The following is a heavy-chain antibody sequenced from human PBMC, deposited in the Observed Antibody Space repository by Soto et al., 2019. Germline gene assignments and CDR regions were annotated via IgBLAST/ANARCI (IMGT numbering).Heavy chain of an antibody. Sequence: EVQLVESGGGWVQPGRSLRLSCAASGFTFDDYAMHWVRQGPGKGLEWVSCISWNSGNLGYADSVKGRFTISRDNAKNSLYLQMNSLRGEDTALYYCAKGASTTVFAFNDYWGQGTLVTVSS. J-gene: IGHJ4*02. CDR3: AKGASTTVFAFNDY. CDR2: ISWNSGNL. D-gene: IGHD4-17*01. V-gene: IGHV3-9*01. CDR1: GFTFDDYA.